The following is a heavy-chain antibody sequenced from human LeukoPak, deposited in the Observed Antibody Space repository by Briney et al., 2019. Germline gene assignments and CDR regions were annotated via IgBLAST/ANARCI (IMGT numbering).Heavy chain of an antibody. J-gene: IGHJ4*02. D-gene: IGHD1-26*01. V-gene: IGHV3-23*01. CDR2: IIDSGIST. CDR1: GFTFNSYA. Sequence: PGGSLRLSCAASGFTFNSYAMTWVRQAPEKGLEWVSSIIDSGISTYYGDSVKGRFTISRDNSKNTLYLQMHSLRAEDTAIYYCAKGSRGNYDYWGQGTLVTVSS. CDR3: AKGSRGNYDY.